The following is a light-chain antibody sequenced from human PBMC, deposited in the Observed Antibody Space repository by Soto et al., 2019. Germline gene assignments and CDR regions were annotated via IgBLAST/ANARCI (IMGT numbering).Light chain of an antibody. Sequence: QSVLTQPASVSGSPGQSITISCTGTSSDVGGYNYVSWYQQHPGKAPKLMIYDVSNRPSGVSNRFSGSKSGNTASLTISGLQAEDEADYYSSSYTSSSTLVVFGTGTKVPVL. CDR1: SSDVGGYNY. CDR2: DVS. CDR3: SSYTSSSTLVV. J-gene: IGLJ1*01. V-gene: IGLV2-14*01.